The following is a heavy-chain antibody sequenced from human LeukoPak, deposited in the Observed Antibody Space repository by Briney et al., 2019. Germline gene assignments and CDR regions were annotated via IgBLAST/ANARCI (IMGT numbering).Heavy chain of an antibody. CDR2: IYSGGST. J-gene: IGHJ4*02. V-gene: IGHV3-66*01. CDR1: GFTVSSNY. Sequence: PGGSLRLSCAASGFTVSSNYMSWVRQVPGKGLEWVSVIYSGGSTHYAGSVKGRFTISRDNSKNTLYLQMNSLRAEDTAVYYCATIVPDVPATLTFDYWGQGTLVTVSS. D-gene: IGHD2-15*01. CDR3: ATIVPDVPATLTFDY.